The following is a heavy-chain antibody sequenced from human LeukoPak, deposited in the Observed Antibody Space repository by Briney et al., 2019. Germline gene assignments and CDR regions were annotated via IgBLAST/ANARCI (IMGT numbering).Heavy chain of an antibody. V-gene: IGHV4-34*01. CDR1: GGSFSGYY. Sequence: PSETLSLTCAVYGGSFSGYYWSWIRQPPGKGLEWIGEINHSGSTNYNPSLKSRVTISVGTSKNQFSLKLTSVTAADTAVYYCARGTDVDTAMDIWGQGTMVTVSS. D-gene: IGHD5-18*01. CDR3: ARGTDVDTAMDI. CDR2: INHSGST. J-gene: IGHJ3*02.